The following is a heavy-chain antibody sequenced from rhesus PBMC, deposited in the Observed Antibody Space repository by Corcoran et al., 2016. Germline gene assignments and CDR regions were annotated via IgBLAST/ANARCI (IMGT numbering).Heavy chain of an antibody. J-gene: IGHJ4*01. CDR3: ARVGYSGSYFGDY. D-gene: IGHD1-44*02. Sequence: EVQLVESGGGLAKPGGSLRLSCAASGFSFSDYYMYWGRQAPGKGVEWVSGISYTVGSTYYADSVKGRFTISRENAKNTLYLQMDSLRAEDTAVYYCARVGYSGSYFGDYWGQGVLVTVSS. CDR2: ISYTVGST. V-gene: IGHV3S18*01. CDR1: GFSFSDYY.